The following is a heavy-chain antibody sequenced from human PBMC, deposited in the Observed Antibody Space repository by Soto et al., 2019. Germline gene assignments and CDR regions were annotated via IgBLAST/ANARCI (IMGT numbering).Heavy chain of an antibody. V-gene: IGHV3-30*18. CDR2: LSYDGDKE. D-gene: IGHD6-19*01. Sequence: QVQLEESGGNVVQPGRSLRLSCAASGFSFSDYGMHWVRQAPGKGLESVALLSYDGDKEYYADSVKGRFTICRDNSKNTVFLQMNSLRPEDTAVYYCGKDLMGEQWLGVMHYWGQGTVVTVSS. J-gene: IGHJ4*02. CDR1: GFSFSDYG. CDR3: GKDLMGEQWLGVMHY.